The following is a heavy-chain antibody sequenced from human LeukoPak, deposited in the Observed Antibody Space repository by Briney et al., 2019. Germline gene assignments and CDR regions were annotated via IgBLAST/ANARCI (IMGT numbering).Heavy chain of an antibody. J-gene: IGHJ6*02. Sequence: KTSETLSLACAVYGGSFSGYYWSWIRQPPGKGLEWIGEINHSGSTNYNPSLKSRVTISVDTSKNQFSLKLSSVTAADTAVYYCARGPGGVGDNYYYYYGMDVWGQGTTVTVSS. CDR2: INHSGST. CDR3: ARGPGGVGDNYYYYYGMDV. V-gene: IGHV4-34*01. CDR1: GGSFSGYY. D-gene: IGHD1-26*01.